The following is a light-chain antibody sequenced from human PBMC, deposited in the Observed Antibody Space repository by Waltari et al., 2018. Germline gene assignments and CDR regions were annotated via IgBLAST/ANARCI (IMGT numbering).Light chain of an antibody. V-gene: IGKV3-15*01. Sequence: EIVMTQSPATLSLSPGERATLSCRASQSVSSSLAWYQQKPGQAPRLLIYGAATRATGIPDRFSGSGSGTEFTLTISSLQSEDFAVYYCQQYNNWLYTFGQGTKLEIK. CDR1: QSVSSS. CDR2: GAA. CDR3: QQYNNWLYT. J-gene: IGKJ2*01.